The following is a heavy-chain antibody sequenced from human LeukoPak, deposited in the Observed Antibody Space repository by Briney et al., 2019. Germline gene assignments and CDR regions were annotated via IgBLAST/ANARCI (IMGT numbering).Heavy chain of an antibody. CDR3: ARGPTRNYFDY. CDR2: IYYSGST. V-gene: IGHV4-59*01. Sequence: SETLSLTCTVSGGSISSYYWSWIRQPPGKGLEWIGYIYYSGSTNYNPSLESRVTISVDTSKNQFSLKLSSVTAADTAVYYCARGPTRNYFDYWGRGTLVTVSS. CDR1: GGSISSYY. J-gene: IGHJ4*02.